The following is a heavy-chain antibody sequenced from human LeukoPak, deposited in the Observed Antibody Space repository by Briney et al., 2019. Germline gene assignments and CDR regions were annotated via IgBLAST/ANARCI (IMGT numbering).Heavy chain of an antibody. D-gene: IGHD3-16*01. Sequence: SQTLSLTCAISGDSVSSNSAAWNWIRQSPSRGLEWLGRTYYRSKWYNDYAVSVKSRITINPDTSKNQFSLQLNSVTPEDTAVYYCAREGLVLIPTVEEGHYYYYMDVWGKGTTVTVSS. CDR1: GDSVSSNSAA. J-gene: IGHJ6*03. V-gene: IGHV6-1*01. CDR2: TYYRSKWYN. CDR3: AREGLVLIPTVEEGHYYYYMDV.